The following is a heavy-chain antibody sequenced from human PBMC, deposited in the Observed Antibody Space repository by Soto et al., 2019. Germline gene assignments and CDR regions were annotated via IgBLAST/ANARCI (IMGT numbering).Heavy chain of an antibody. CDR1: GFTFSSYA. D-gene: IGHD3-22*01. CDR2: ISGSGGST. J-gene: IGHJ4*02. Sequence: GGSLRLSCAASGFTFSSYAMSWVRQAPGKGLEWVSAISGSGGSTYYADSVKGRFTISRDNSKNTLYLQMNSLRAEDTAVYYCAKVAYSYYYDSSGFSIDYWGQGTLVTVSS. CDR3: AKVAYSYYYDSSGFSIDY. V-gene: IGHV3-23*01.